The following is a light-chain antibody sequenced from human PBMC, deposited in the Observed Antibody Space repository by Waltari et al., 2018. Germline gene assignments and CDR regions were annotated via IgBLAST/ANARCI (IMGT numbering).Light chain of an antibody. Sequence: IQMPQSPSTLSASVGDRVTITCWARQSISDWLAWYQQKPGKAPKLLMYKTSTLQGGVPSRFSGGGSDTEFTLTISSLQPDDFATYYCQQYNHYPWTFGPGTKVEVK. J-gene: IGKJ1*01. V-gene: IGKV1-5*03. CDR3: QQYNHYPWT. CDR1: QSISDW. CDR2: KTS.